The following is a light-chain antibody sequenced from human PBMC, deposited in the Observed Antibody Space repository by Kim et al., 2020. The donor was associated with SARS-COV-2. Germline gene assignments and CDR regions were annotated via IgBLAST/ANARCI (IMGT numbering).Light chain of an antibody. CDR3: AAWDDSLSGRV. J-gene: IGLJ3*02. Sequence: ELTQPPSASGTPGQRVTISCSGINSNYVYWYQRLPGTAPKLLIYRNNHRPSGVPDRFSGSKSDTSASLAISGLRSDDEADYFCAAWDDSLSGRVFG. CDR1: NSNY. CDR2: RNN. V-gene: IGLV1-47*01.